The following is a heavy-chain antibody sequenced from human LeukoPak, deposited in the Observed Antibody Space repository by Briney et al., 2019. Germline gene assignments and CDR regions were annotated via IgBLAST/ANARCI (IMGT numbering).Heavy chain of an antibody. D-gene: IGHD5-18*01. CDR3: ARGGYSYGFVDY. Sequence: SETLSLTCTASGGSISSGGYSWSWIRQHPGKGLEWIGYIYYSGSTYYNPSLKSRVTISVDTSKNQFSLKLSSVTAADTAVYYCARGGYSYGFVDYWGQGTLVTVSS. CDR2: IYYSGST. J-gene: IGHJ4*02. CDR1: GGSISSGGYS. V-gene: IGHV4-31*03.